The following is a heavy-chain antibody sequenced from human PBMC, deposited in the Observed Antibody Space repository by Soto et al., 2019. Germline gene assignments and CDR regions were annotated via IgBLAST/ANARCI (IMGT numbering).Heavy chain of an antibody. D-gene: IGHD3-3*01. J-gene: IGHJ4*02. Sequence: EVQLVESGGGLVKPGGSLGLSCAASGFTFSNTWRNWVRQAPGKGLEWAGRIKANADGGTTDYAAPVQGRFSISRDDSKNTLFLQMNSLNIEDTGVYYCTTDPRRVTNFGVIMGPGYWGQGTLVTVSS. CDR3: TTDPRRVTNFGVIMGPGY. CDR1: GFTFSNTW. V-gene: IGHV3-15*07. CDR2: IKANADGGTT.